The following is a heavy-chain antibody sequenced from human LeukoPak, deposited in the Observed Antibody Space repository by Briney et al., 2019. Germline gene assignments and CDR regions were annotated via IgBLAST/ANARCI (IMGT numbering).Heavy chain of an antibody. CDR2: ISWNSGSI. CDR1: GFTFDDYA. D-gene: IGHD5-18*01. CDR3: ARDPYSYGYVLCDY. Sequence: GGSLRLSCAASGFTFDDYAMHWVRQAPGKGLEWVSGISWNSGSIGYADSVKGRFTISRDNAKNSLYLQMNSLRAEDTAVYYCARDPYSYGYVLCDYWGQGTLVTVSS. V-gene: IGHV3-9*01. J-gene: IGHJ4*02.